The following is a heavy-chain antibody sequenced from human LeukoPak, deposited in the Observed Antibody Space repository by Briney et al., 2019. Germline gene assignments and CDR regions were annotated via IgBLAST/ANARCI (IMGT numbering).Heavy chain of an antibody. CDR1: GYTFTSYD. CDR2: IIPIFGTA. CDR3: ARASGGYSYGYYYFDY. J-gene: IGHJ4*02. V-gene: IGHV1-69*05. Sequence: ASVKVSCKASGYTFTSYDINWVRQAPGQGLEWMGGIIPIFGTANYAQKFQGRVTITTDESTSTAYMELSSLRSEDTAVYYCARASGGYSYGYYYFDYWGQGTLVTVSS. D-gene: IGHD5-18*01.